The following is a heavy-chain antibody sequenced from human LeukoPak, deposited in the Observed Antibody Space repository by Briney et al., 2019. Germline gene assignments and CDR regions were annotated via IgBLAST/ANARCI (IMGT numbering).Heavy chain of an antibody. J-gene: IGHJ4*02. CDR2: ISSSSSYI. D-gene: IGHD3-22*01. CDR1: GFTFSSYS. Sequence: SGGSLRLSCAASGFTFSSYSMNWVRQAPGKGLEWVSSISSSSSYIYYADSVKGRFTISRDNAKNSLYPQMNSLRAEDTAVYYCARGYYYDSSGYYYFGPGDYFDYWGQGTLVTVSS. CDR3: ARGYYYDSSGYYYFGPGDYFDY. V-gene: IGHV3-21*01.